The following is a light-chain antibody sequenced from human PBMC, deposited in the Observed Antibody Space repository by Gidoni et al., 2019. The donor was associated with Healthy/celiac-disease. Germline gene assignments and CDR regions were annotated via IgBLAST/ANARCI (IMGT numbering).Light chain of an antibody. CDR2: DVS. Sequence: ALTQPASVSGSPGQSITISCTGTSSDVGGYNYVSWYQQHPGKAPKLMIYDVSNRPSGVSNRFSGSKSGNTASLTISGLQAEDEADYYCSSYTSSSTGVVFGGGTKLTVL. J-gene: IGLJ2*01. CDR1: SSDVGGYNY. CDR3: SSYTSSSTGVV. V-gene: IGLV2-14*01.